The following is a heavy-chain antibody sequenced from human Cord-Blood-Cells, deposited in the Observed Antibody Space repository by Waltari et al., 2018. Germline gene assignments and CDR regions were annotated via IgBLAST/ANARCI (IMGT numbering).Heavy chain of an antibody. CDR2: IIPIFGTA. J-gene: IGHJ6*02. V-gene: IGHV1-69*06. CDR3: ARDDIVVVPAADYYYGMDV. D-gene: IGHD2-2*01. CDR1: GGTFRSYP. Sequence: QVQLVQSGAEVKKPGSSVRVSFKASGGTFRSYPFSWVRMALGQGLEWMGGIIPIFGTANYAQKFQGRVTITADKSTSTAYMELSSLRSEDTAVYYCARDDIVVVPAADYYYGMDVWGQGTTVTVSS.